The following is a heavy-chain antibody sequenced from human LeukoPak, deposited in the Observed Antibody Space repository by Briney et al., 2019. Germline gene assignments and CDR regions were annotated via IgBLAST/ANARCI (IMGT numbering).Heavy chain of an antibody. Sequence: GASVKVSCKASGYTFTSYGISWVRRAPGQGLEWMGWISAYNGNTNYAQKLQGRVTMTTDTSTSTAYMELRSLRSDDTAVYYCARDAAYYDFWSGYFLNYYYYYMDVWGKGTTVTVSS. V-gene: IGHV1-18*01. CDR1: GYTFTSYG. J-gene: IGHJ6*03. CDR3: ARDAAYYDFWSGYFLNYYYYYMDV. D-gene: IGHD3-3*01. CDR2: ISAYNGNT.